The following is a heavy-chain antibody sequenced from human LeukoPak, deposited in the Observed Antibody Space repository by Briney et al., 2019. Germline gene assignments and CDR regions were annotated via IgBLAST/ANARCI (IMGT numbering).Heavy chain of an antibody. CDR3: AKARHYDFWSGEGNFDY. CDR1: GFTFSSYA. Sequence: GGSLRLSCAASGFTFSSYAMICVRQAPGKGLEWVSAISGSGSSTYYADSVKGRFTISRDNSKNTLYLQVNSLRAEDTAVYYCAKARHYDFWSGEGNFDYWGQGTLVTVSS. J-gene: IGHJ4*02. D-gene: IGHD3-3*01. CDR2: ISGSGSST. V-gene: IGHV3-23*01.